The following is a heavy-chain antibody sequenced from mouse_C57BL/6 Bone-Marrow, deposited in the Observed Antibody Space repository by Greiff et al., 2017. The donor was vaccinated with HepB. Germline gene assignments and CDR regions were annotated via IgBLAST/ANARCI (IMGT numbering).Heavy chain of an antibody. Sequence: VQLQQSGPELVKPGASVKISCKASGYAFSSSWMNWVKQRPGKGLEWIGRIYPGDGDTNYNGKFKGKATLTADKSSSTAYMQLSSLTSEDSAVYFCARGSRAYWGQGTLVTVSA. CDR1: GYAFSSSW. J-gene: IGHJ3*01. CDR2: IYPGDGDT. CDR3: ARGSRAY. V-gene: IGHV1-82*01.